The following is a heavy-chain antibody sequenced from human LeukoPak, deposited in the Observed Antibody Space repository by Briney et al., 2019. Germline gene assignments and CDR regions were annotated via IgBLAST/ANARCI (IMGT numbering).Heavy chain of an antibody. D-gene: IGHD2/OR15-2a*01. J-gene: IGHJ2*01. Sequence: SETLSLTCTVSGDSLSPFYWSWIRQPPGKGLEWIGYINSGSTDYNPSLKSRVTMSVDMSKRQFSLGLRSVTAADTAVYYCARPREYRRTWYFDLWGRGTLVTVSA. V-gene: IGHV4-4*08. CDR1: GDSLSPFY. CDR3: ARPREYRRTWYFDL. CDR2: INSGST.